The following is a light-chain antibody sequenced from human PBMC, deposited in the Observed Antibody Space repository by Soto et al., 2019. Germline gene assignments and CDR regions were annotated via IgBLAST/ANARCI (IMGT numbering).Light chain of an antibody. Sequence: ETVMTQSPDTLSVSPGERATLSCRASQSVSSKLAWYQQKPGQAPRLLIFGASTRATGIPARFSGSGSGTEFTLTISSLPSEDFAVYYCQQYNTRPPYTFGQGTKLEIK. J-gene: IGKJ2*01. CDR1: QSVSSK. CDR2: GAS. CDR3: QQYNTRPPYT. V-gene: IGKV3-15*01.